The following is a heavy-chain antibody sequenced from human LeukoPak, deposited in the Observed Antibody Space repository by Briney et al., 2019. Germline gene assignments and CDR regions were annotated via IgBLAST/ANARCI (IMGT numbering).Heavy chain of an antibody. CDR3: AKVHRQWLHFDY. CDR1: GFTFSSYA. D-gene: IGHD6-19*01. V-gene: IGHV3-23*01. J-gene: IGHJ4*02. Sequence: GGSLRLSCAASGFTFSSYAMSWVRQAPGKGLEWVSAISGSGGSTYYADSAKGRFTISRDNSKNTLYLQMNSLRAEDTAVYYCAKVHRQWLHFDYWGQGTLVTVSS. CDR2: ISGSGGST.